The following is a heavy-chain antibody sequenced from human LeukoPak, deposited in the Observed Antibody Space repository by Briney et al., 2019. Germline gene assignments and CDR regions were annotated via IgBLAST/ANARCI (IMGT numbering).Heavy chain of an antibody. CDR2: IKSKTDGGTT. V-gene: IGHV3-15*01. Sequence: WIRRPPGKGLEWVGRIKSKTDGGTTDYAAPVKGRFTISRDDSKNTLYLQMNSLKTEDTAVYYCTLQMDSYGYLGQGTLVTVSS. D-gene: IGHD5-18*01. J-gene: IGHJ4*02. CDR3: TLQMDSYGY.